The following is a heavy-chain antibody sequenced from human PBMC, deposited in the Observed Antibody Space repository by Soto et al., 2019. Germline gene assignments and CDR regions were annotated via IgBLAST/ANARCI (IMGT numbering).Heavy chain of an antibody. CDR3: ARRGGYEIPGVGDFKYYYYYYGMDV. J-gene: IGHJ6*02. V-gene: IGHV1-69*13. Sequence: ASVKVSCKASGGTFSSYAISWVRQAPGQGLEWMGGIIPIFGTANYAQKFQGRVTITADESTSTAYMELSSLRSEDTAVYYCARRGGYEIPGVGDFKYYYYYYGMDVWGQGTTVTVSS. CDR1: GGTFSSYA. D-gene: IGHD5-12*01. CDR2: IIPIFGTA.